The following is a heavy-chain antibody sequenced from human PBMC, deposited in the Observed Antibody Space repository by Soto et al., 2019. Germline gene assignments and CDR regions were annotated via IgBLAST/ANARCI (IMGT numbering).Heavy chain of an antibody. J-gene: IGHJ5*02. D-gene: IGHD2-15*01. Sequence: GESLKISCKGSGYSFTSYWISWVRQMPGKGLEWMGRIDPSDSHTNYSPSFQGHVTISADKSISTAYLQWSSLKASDTAMYYCASTAPIRSELDLGCSGGSCYYWFDPWGQGTLVTVSS. V-gene: IGHV5-10-1*01. CDR3: ASTAPIRSELDLGCSGGSCYYWFDP. CDR1: GYSFTSYW. CDR2: IDPSDSHT.